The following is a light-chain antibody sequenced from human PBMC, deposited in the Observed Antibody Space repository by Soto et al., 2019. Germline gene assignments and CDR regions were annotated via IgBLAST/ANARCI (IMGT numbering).Light chain of an antibody. V-gene: IGKV1-33*01. CDR2: AAS. CDR1: QSISSY. Sequence: DIQITQSPSSLSASVGDRVTITCRASQSISSYLNWYQQKPGKAPKLLIYAASSLQTGVPSRFSGSGSGTDFTFTISSLQPEDIATYYCQQYENLPITFGQGTRLEIK. CDR3: QQYENLPIT. J-gene: IGKJ5*01.